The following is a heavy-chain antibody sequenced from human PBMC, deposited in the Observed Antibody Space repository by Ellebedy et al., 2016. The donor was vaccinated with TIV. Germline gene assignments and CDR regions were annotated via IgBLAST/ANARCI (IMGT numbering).Heavy chain of an antibody. CDR3: ARGGVVAAGTMRYFDS. CDR1: GVTVNSNH. Sequence: PGGSLRLSCAVSGVTVNSNHMSWVRQAPGKGLEWVSVMYGDGGRYYADSVKGRFTISRDTSKNMLYLQMNSLRAEDTAVYYCARGGVVAAGTMRYFDSWGQGVLVTVS. J-gene: IGHJ4*02. D-gene: IGHD6-13*01. CDR2: MYGDGGR. V-gene: IGHV3-53*01.